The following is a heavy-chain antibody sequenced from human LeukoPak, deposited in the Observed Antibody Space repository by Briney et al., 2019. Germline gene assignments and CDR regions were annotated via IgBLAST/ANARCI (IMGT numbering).Heavy chain of an antibody. CDR2: IWYDGSNK. D-gene: IGHD5/OR15-5a*01. V-gene: IGHV3-33*08. Sequence: GGSLRLSCAASGFTFSSYGMHWVRQAPGKGLEWVAVIWYDGSNKYYADSVKGRFTISRDNSKNTLYLQMNSLRAEDTAVYYCARDSDSVRGSGYYYGMDVWGQGTTVTVSS. CDR3: ARDSDSVRGSGYYYGMDV. J-gene: IGHJ6*02. CDR1: GFTFSSYG.